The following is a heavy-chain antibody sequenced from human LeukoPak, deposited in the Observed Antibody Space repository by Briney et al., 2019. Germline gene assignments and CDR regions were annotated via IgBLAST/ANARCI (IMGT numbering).Heavy chain of an antibody. Sequence: GASVKVSCKASGYTFTSYYMHWVRQAPGQGLEWMGIINPSGGSTSYAQKFQGRVTMTRGTSTSTVYMELSSLRSEDTAVYYCARGTDSSGYYYSNYFDYWGQGTLVTVSS. D-gene: IGHD3-22*01. V-gene: IGHV1-46*01. J-gene: IGHJ4*02. CDR2: INPSGGST. CDR1: GYTFTSYY. CDR3: ARGTDSSGYYYSNYFDY.